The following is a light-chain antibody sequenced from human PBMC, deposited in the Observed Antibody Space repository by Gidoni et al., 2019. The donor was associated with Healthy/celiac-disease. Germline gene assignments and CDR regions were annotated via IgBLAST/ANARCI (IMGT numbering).Light chain of an antibody. CDR2: GAS. CDR1: QSVSSSY. V-gene: IGKV3-20*01. J-gene: IGKJ2*01. Sequence: EIVLTKSPGTLSLSPGERATLSCRASQSVSSSYLAWYQQKPGQAPRLLIYGASSRATGIPDRFSGSGSGTDFTLTISRLEPEDFAVYYCQQYGSSPPPFGQGTKLEIK. CDR3: QQYGSSPPP.